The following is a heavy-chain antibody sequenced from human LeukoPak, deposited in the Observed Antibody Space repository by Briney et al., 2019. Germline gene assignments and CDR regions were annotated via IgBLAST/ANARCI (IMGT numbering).Heavy chain of an antibody. Sequence: GRSLRLSCAASGFTFDDYGMSWVRQAPGKGLEWVSGISWNGGSTGYADSVRGRFTISRDNAKNSLYLQMNSLRAEDTALYYCARADQLLYDYWGQGTLVTVSS. D-gene: IGHD2-2*02. CDR1: GFTFDDYG. J-gene: IGHJ4*02. CDR2: ISWNGGST. CDR3: ARADQLLYDY. V-gene: IGHV3-20*04.